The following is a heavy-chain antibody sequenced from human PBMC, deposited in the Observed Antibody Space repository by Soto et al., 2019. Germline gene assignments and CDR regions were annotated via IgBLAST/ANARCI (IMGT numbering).Heavy chain of an antibody. CDR1: GFTFTRYY. J-gene: IGHJ4*02. Sequence: QVHLVQSGAEVEKPGASVKVSCKTSGFTFTRYYMHWVRQAPGQGLEWMGMLSPSGSSTTYAQKFQDRVTLTRDTATSTLYMELSSLRSEDTAVYYCGRGQYYSDTTGYYYIHYWGQGTLVTVSS. D-gene: IGHD3-22*01. CDR2: LSPSGSST. V-gene: IGHV1-46*03. CDR3: GRGQYYSDTTGYYYIHY.